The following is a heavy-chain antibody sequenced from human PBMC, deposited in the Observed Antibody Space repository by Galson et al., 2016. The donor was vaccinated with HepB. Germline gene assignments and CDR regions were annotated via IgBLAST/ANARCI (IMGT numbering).Heavy chain of an antibody. V-gene: IGHV3-66*01. CDR1: GFTVSGSY. Sequence: SLRLSCAVSGFTVSGSYMSWVRQAPGKGLEWVSVIYSAGTTKYADSVKGRFIISRDNSKNTLYLQMKSLRAEDTAVYYCASCMGWYGMCAFEIWGQGTMVTVSS. CDR3: ASCMGWYGMCAFEI. J-gene: IGHJ3*02. D-gene: IGHD6-13*01. CDR2: IYSAGTT.